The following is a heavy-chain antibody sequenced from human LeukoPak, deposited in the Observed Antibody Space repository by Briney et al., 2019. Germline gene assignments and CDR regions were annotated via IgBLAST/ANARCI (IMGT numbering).Heavy chain of an antibody. CDR2: LYYSGST. J-gene: IGHJ6*03. CDR3: ARISSVWAKDLYYYMDV. CDR1: GGSISNNLYY. D-gene: IGHD3-16*02. V-gene: IGHV4-39*06. Sequence: PSETLSLTCTVAGGSISNNLYYWGWVRQPPGKGLEWIGSLYYSGSTYYNASLKGRVTISIDKAKNQFALMLSSVTAADTAVYFCARISSVWAKDLYYYMDVWGKGTTVTVSS.